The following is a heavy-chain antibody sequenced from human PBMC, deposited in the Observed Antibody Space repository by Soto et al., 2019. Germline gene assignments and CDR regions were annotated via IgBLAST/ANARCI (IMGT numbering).Heavy chain of an antibody. V-gene: IGHV3-23*01. D-gene: IGHD3-3*01. J-gene: IGHJ6*03. CDR2: ISGSGGST. CDR1: GFTFSSYA. CDR3: AKETYYDFWSGYTDWYYYYYMDV. Sequence: EVQLLASGGGLVQPGGSLRLSCAASGFTFSSYAMSWVRQAPGKGLEWVSAISGSGGSTYYADSVKGRFTISRDNYKNSLYLQMNSLRAEDTAVYYCAKETYYDFWSGYTDWYYYYYMDVWGKGTTVTVSS.